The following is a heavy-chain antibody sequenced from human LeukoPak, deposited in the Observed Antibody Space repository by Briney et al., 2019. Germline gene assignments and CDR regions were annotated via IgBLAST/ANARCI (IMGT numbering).Heavy chain of an antibody. CDR1: GYTFTGYY. J-gene: IGHJ4*02. D-gene: IGHD5-24*01. Sequence: ASVKVSCKASGYTFTGYYMHWVRQAPGQGLQWMGWINPNSGGTNYAQKFQGRVTMTRDTSISTAYMELSRLRSDDTAVYYCARGDGDGYNFGYWGQGTLVTVSS. V-gene: IGHV1-2*02. CDR2: INPNSGGT. CDR3: ARGDGDGYNFGY.